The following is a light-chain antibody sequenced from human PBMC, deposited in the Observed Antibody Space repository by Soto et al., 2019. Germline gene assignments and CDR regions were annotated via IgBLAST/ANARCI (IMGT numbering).Light chain of an antibody. CDR2: EVT. V-gene: IGLV2-14*01. CDR1: SSDIGGYNY. CDR3: SSFTSSSTVV. Sequence: QSALTQPASVSGSPGQSITISCTGTSSDIGGYNYVSWYQQHPGKAPKLMIYEVTHRPSGVSFRLSGSKSGNTASLTISGLQAEDEADYFCSSFTSSSTVVFGGGTKLTVL. J-gene: IGLJ2*01.